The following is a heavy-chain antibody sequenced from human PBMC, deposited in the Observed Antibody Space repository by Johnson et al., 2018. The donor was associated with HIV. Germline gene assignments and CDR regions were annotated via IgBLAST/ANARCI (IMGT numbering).Heavy chain of an antibody. V-gene: IGHV3-33*06. CDR3: AKGQGGVNYRRSSVRDVFDI. D-gene: IGHD6-6*01. Sequence: QVQLVESGGGVVQPGRSLRLSCAASGFTFSDYGIHWVRQAPGKGLEWVAVVWSDGNNRYYADSVRGRFTISRDNSKNTLYLQMNSLRAEDTAVYYCAKGQGGVNYRRSSVRDVFDIWGQGTMLTVSS. CDR1: GFTFSDYG. J-gene: IGHJ3*02. CDR2: VWSDGNNR.